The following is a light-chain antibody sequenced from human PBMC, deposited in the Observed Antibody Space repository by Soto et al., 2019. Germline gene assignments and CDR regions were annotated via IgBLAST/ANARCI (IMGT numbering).Light chain of an antibody. V-gene: IGKV1-16*01. CDR1: QDIGSS. CDR2: AAS. Sequence: EIRMTQSPSSLSVSVGDRVTITCRASQDIGSSFGWFQQKPGKAPKSLNYAASTLQVGVPSRFSSSRSGTDFILTTGTLQPEDFATYYCQQYNSYPRTFGQGPKVEIK. J-gene: IGKJ1*01. CDR3: QQYNSYPRT.